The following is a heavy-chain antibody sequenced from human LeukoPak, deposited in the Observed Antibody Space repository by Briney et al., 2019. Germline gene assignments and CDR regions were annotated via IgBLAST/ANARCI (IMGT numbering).Heavy chain of an antibody. CDR1: GLNFGNFW. V-gene: IGHV3-7*04. Sequence: GGSLRLSCAASGLNFGNFWMSWVRQAPGKGLEWVANIKQDGSEKFYVDSVKGRFTISRDNAKNSLYLQMSSLRAADSAVYYCARGFYLDLWSRGTLVTVSS. J-gene: IGHJ2*01. CDR2: IKQDGSEK. CDR3: ARGFYLDL. D-gene: IGHD3-3*01.